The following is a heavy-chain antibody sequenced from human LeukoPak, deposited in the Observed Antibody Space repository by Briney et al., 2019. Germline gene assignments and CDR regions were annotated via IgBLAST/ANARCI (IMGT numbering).Heavy chain of an antibody. J-gene: IGHJ4*02. D-gene: IGHD6-13*01. CDR1: GFTFSSYA. Sequence: GRSLRLSCAASGFTFSSYAMHWVRQAPGKGLEWVAVISYDGSNKYYADSVKGRFTISRDNSKNTLYLQTNSLRAGDTAVYYCARGDGQGIAAAGLFDYWGQGTLVTVSS. V-gene: IGHV3-30*04. CDR2: ISYDGSNK. CDR3: ARGDGQGIAAAGLFDY.